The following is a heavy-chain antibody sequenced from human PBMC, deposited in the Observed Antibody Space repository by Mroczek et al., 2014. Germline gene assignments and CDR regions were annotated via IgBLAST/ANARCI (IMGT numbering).Heavy chain of an antibody. Sequence: VQLVESGGGLVKPGGSLRLSCAASGFTFSNAWMSWVRQAPGKGLEWVGRIKSKTDGGTTDYAAPVKGRFTISRDDSKNTLYLQMNSLKTEDTAVYYCTTPGYSSSWNAEYFQHWGQGTLVHRLL. D-gene: IGHD6-13*01. J-gene: IGHJ1*01. CDR1: GFTFSNAW. CDR2: IKSKTDGGTT. CDR3: TTPGYSSSWNAEYFQH. V-gene: IGHV3-15*01.